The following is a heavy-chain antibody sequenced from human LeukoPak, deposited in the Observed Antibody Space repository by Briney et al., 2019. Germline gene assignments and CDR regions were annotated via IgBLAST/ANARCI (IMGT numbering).Heavy chain of an antibody. CDR2: IRYDGSNK. D-gene: IGHD1-26*01. V-gene: IGHV3-30*02. CDR1: GFTFSSYG. Sequence: GGSLRLSCAASGFTFSSYGMHWVRQAPGKGLEWVAFIRYDGSNKYYADSVKGRFTISRDNSKNTLYLQMNSLRAEDTAVYYCAKEFISGSYYYYYMDVWGTGTPVTVSS. CDR3: AKEFISGSYYYYYMDV. J-gene: IGHJ6*03.